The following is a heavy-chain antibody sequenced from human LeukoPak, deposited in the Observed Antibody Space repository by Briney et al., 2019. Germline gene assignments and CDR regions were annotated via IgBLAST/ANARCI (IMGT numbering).Heavy chain of an antibody. CDR3: ARGLGYGVFDP. D-gene: IGHD6-13*01. J-gene: IGHJ5*02. Sequence: GASVKVSCKASGGTFSSYAISWVRQAPGQGLEWMGWINVGNGNTKSSQKFQGRVTITRDMSASTAYMELSSLRSEDTAVYYCARGLGYGVFDPWGQGTLVTVSS. CDR1: GGTFSSYA. CDR2: INVGNGNT. V-gene: IGHV1-3*01.